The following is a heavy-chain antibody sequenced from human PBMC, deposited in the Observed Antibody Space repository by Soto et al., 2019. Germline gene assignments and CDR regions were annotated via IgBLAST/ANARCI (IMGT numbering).Heavy chain of an antibody. D-gene: IGHD2-8*01. CDR3: VSMRTSVLTQTYFVY. Sequence: PSETLSLTCNVSGGAVSNSNYYWGWIPQSPGKGREWSGGVYYRGRSYSKSSVESRVTMSVDTSKDKCSMNLHSVTDSARAVYYCVSMRTSVLTQTYFVYCGPGVLGTVFS. CDR1: GGAVSNSNYY. J-gene: IGHJ4*02. V-gene: IGHV4-39*01. CDR2: VYYRGRS.